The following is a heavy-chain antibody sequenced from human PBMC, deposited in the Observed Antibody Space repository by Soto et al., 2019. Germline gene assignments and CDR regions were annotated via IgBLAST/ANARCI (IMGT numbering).Heavy chain of an antibody. CDR3: AKSSSMIVVVIGLGH. J-gene: IGHJ4*02. CDR1: GFTFSSYS. D-gene: IGHD3-22*01. CDR2: ISSSSSYI. Sequence: GGSLRLSCAASGFTFSSYSMNWVRQAPGKGLEWVSSISSSSSYIYYADSVKGRFTISRDNAKNSLYLQMNSLRAEDTAVYYCAKSSSMIVVVIGLGHWGQGTLVTVSS. V-gene: IGHV3-21*01.